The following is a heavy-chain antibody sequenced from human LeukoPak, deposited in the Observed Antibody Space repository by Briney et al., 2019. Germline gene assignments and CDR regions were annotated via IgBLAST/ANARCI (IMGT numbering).Heavy chain of an antibody. D-gene: IGHD3-10*01. CDR2: IYTSGST. Sequence: SETLSLTCTISGGSIRSSSYYWGWIRQPPGKGLEWIGSIYTSGSTNYNPSLKSRVTMSVDTSKNQFSLELSSVTAADTAVYYCARDEPLNGLWFGELLGTLDPWGQGTLVTVSS. CDR1: GGSIRSSSYY. V-gene: IGHV4-39*07. CDR3: ARDEPLNGLWFGELLGTLDP. J-gene: IGHJ5*02.